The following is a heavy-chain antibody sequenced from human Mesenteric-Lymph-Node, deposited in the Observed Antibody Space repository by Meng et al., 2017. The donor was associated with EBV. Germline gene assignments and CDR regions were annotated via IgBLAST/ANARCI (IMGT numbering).Heavy chain of an antibody. D-gene: IGHD3-10*01. Sequence: RQCGAVLLKPAETLSRTRALYGGSLSGYSLSWIRQSPGKGLEWIGEINHSGSTNYNPSLKRRVTISLDTSKTQFSLKLSSVTAADTAVYYCASPGYPGGVLWFANWGQGTLVTVSS. J-gene: IGHJ4*02. CDR1: GGSLSGYS. V-gene: IGHV4-34*01. CDR3: ASPGYPGGVLWFAN. CDR2: INHSGST.